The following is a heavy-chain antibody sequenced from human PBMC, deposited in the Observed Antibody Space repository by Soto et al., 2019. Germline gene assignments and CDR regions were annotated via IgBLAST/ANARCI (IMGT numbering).Heavy chain of an antibody. J-gene: IGHJ4*02. CDR2: INPSGGST. CDR1: GYTFTSYY. CDR3: AREYGYSSGWYYEPRLYYFDY. Sequence: ASGKVSCKASGYTFTSYYMHWVRQAPGQGLEWMGIINPSGGSTSYAQKFQGRVTMTRDTSTSTVYMELSSLRSEDTAVYYCAREYGYSSGWYYEPRLYYFDYWGQGTLVTVSS. D-gene: IGHD6-19*01. V-gene: IGHV1-46*01.